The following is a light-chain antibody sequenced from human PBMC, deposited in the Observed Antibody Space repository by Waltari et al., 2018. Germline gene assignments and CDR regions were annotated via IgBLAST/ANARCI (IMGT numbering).Light chain of an antibody. CDR2: EVS. Sequence: QSALTQPASVSGSPGQSITISCPGTSRDIGGYNSVSWYHQHPGKAPNLMIYEVSLRPSGVSPRFSGSKSGNTASLTISGLQAEDEADYYCSSYSSISTVIFAAGTKLTVL. J-gene: IGLJ2*01. V-gene: IGLV2-14*01. CDR3: SSYSSISTVI. CDR1: SRDIGGYNS.